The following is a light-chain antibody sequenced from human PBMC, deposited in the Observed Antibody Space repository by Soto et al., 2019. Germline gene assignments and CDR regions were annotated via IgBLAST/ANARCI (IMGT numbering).Light chain of an antibody. CDR1: ESLLFSDGSSH. J-gene: IGKJ2*01. Sequence: DVVLTQSPLSLSVTLGQPASISCRSSESLLFSDGSSHLSWFQQRPGQSPRRLIYKVSHRDSGVPDRFSGSGSGTAFTLKISRVEAEDVGVYYCMQTLRTLYTFGQGTKVDIK. CDR3: MQTLRTLYT. V-gene: IGKV2-30*01. CDR2: KVS.